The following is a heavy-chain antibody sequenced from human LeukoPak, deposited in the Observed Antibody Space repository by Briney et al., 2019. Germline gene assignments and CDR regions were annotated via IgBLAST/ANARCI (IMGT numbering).Heavy chain of an antibody. CDR1: GFTFGEYA. V-gene: IGHV3-9*01. J-gene: IGHJ6*03. Sequence: GGSLRLSCVGSGFTFGEYAMHWVRQAPGKGLEWVAGIKWNSDDIGYAGSVKGRFAISRDNAKNYLYLHMDSLSPDDTALYFCAKDFGGSVKNYLDVWGKGTTVIVSS. CDR2: IKWNSDDI. CDR3: AKDFGGSVKNYLDV. D-gene: IGHD6-25*01.